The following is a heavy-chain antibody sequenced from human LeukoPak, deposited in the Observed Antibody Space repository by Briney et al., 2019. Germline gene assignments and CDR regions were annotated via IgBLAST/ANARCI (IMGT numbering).Heavy chain of an antibody. V-gene: IGHV4-59*01. Sequence: SETLSLTCTVSGGSISSYYRSWIRQPPGKGLEWIGYIYYSGSTNYNPSLKSRVTISVDTSKNQFSLKLSSVTAADTAVYYCASSLRSGWYRADYWGQGTLVTVSS. CDR2: IYYSGST. J-gene: IGHJ4*02. CDR3: ASSLRSGWYRADY. D-gene: IGHD6-19*01. CDR1: GGSISSYY.